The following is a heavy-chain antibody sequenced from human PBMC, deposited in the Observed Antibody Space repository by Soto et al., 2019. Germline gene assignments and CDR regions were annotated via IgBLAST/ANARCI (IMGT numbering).Heavy chain of an antibody. J-gene: IGHJ4*02. CDR3: AKDDGDHAY. CDR1: GFTFSSYA. D-gene: IGHD4-17*01. V-gene: IGHV3-23*01. CDR2: ISGSGANT. Sequence: EVQLLESGGGLVQPGGSLRLSCAASGFTFSSYAMSWVRQAPGKGLEWVSAISGSGANTYYADSVRGRFTISRDNSKNTLYLQMNSLRAEDTDIYYCAKDDGDHAYWGQGTLVTVSS.